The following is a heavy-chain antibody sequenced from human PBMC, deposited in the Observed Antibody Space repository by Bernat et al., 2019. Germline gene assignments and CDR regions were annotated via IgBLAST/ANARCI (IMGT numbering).Heavy chain of an antibody. Sequence: QVQLQESGPGLVKPSETLSLTCAVSGYSISSGYSWGWIRQPPGKGLEWIGSIYHSGSTYYNPSLKSRVTISVDTSKNQFSLKLSSVTAADTAVYYCARDPPTMVRTWGQGTLVTVSS. D-gene: IGHD4/OR15-4a*01. V-gene: IGHV4-38-2*02. CDR2: IYHSGST. CDR1: GYSISSGYS. CDR3: ARDPPTMVRT. J-gene: IGHJ4*02.